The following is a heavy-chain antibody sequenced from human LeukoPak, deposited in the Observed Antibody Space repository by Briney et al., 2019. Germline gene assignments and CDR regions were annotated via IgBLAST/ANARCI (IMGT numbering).Heavy chain of an antibody. V-gene: IGHV5-51*01. CDR3: ARTAQWELLPRHYYYYYYMDV. CDR1: GYSFTIYW. J-gene: IGHJ6*03. Sequence: GDSLNISCKASGYSFTIYWIVWVRQIPGKGLDWIGIIYPGDSDTRYSPSCQGESTISADKSISTSYLQWTSPEASDTAMYYCARTAQWELLPRHYYYYYYMDVWGKATTVTVSS. CDR2: IYPGDSDT. D-gene: IGHD1-26*01.